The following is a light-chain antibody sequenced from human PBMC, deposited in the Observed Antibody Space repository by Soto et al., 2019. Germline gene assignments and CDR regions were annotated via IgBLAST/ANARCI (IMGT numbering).Light chain of an antibody. J-gene: IGLJ1*01. CDR2: AVS. Sequence: LTPPSPLSGSPGQSITISCTGTSSDVGLYDYVSWYQQHPGKAPQLMIYAVSNRPSGVSNRFSASKSGNTASLFISGLQAEDEADYYCSSYTSDSSYVFGSGTKVTVL. V-gene: IGLV2-14*01. CDR1: SSDVGLYDY. CDR3: SSYTSDSSYV.